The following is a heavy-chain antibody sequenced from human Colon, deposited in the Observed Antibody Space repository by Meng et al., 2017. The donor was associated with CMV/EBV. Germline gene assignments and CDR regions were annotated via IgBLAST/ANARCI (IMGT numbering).Heavy chain of an antibody. CDR1: GFTFSSYG. V-gene: IGHV3-30*02. CDR3: AKDLRVLEWLVLDY. CDR2: IRYDGSNK. D-gene: IGHD3-3*01. J-gene: IGHJ4*02. Sequence: GGSLRLSCAASGFTFSSYGMHWVRQAPGKGLEWVAFIRYDGSNKYYADSVKGRFTISRDNSKNTLYLQMNSLRAEDTAVYYCAKDLRVLEWLVLDYWGQGTLVTVSS.